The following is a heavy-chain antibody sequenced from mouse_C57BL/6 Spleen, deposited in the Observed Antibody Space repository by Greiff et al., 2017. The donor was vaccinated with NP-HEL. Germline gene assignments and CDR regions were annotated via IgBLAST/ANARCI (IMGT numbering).Heavy chain of an antibody. CDR3: TRGVQAY. Sequence: VQLQQSGAELVRPGASVTLSCKASGCTFTDYEMHWVKQTPVHGLEWIGAIDPETGGTAYNQKFKGKAILTADKSSSTAYMELRSLTSEDSAVYYCTRGVQAYWGQGTLVTVSA. V-gene: IGHV1-15*01. D-gene: IGHD2-14*01. J-gene: IGHJ3*01. CDR1: GCTFTDYE. CDR2: IDPETGGT.